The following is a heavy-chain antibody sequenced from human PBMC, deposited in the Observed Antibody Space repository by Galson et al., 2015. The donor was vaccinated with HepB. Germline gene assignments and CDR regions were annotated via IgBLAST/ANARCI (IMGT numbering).Heavy chain of an antibody. CDR2: FDPEDGET. CDR3: ATGVAVAGTLDY. D-gene: IGHD6-19*01. CDR1: GYTLTELS. V-gene: IGHV1-24*01. J-gene: IGHJ4*02. Sequence: SVKVSCKVSGYTLTELSMHWVRQAPGKGLEWMGGFDPEDGETIYAQKFQGRVTMTEDTSTDTAYMELSSLRSEDTAVYYCATGVAVAGTLDYWGQGTLVTVSS.